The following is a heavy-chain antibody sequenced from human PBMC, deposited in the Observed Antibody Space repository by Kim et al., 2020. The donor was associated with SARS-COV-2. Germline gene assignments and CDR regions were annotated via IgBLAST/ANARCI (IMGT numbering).Heavy chain of an antibody. CDR1: GFTFSSYS. J-gene: IGHJ6*02. CDR2: ISSSSSYI. CDR3: ARAIISFYSNYYYGMDV. V-gene: IGHV3-21*01. Sequence: GGSLRLSCAASGFTFSSYSMNWVRQAPGKGLEWVSSISSSSSYIYYADSVKGRFTISRDNAKNSLYLQMNSLRAEDTAVYYCARAIISFYSNYYYGMDVWGQGTTVTVSS. D-gene: IGHD4-4*01.